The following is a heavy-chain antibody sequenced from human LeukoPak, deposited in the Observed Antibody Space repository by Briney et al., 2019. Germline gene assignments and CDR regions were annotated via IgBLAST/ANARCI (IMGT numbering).Heavy chain of an antibody. CDR1: GFTFTTYW. CDR2: IKGDESAK. CDR3: ARDVGGSLDY. J-gene: IGHJ4*02. D-gene: IGHD1-26*01. V-gene: IGHV3-7*01. Sequence: GGSLRLSCASSGFTFTTYWMAWVCQAPGKGLEWVANIKGDESAKHQADSVKGRFTISRDNAQNSVYLQMSSLRVEDTAVYYCARDVGGSLDYWGQGTLVTVSS.